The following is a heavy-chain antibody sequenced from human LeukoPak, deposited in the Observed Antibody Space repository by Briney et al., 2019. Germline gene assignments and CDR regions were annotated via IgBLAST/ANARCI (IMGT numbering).Heavy chain of an antibody. D-gene: IGHD3-10*01. J-gene: IGHJ6*04. CDR1: GGSFSGYY. V-gene: IGHV4-34*01. CDR2: INHSGST. CDR3: ARLPPGGGMDV. Sequence: PSETLSLTCAVYGGSFSGYYWSWIRQPPGKGLEWIGEINHSGSTNYNPSLKSRVTISVDTSKNQFSLKLSSVTAADTAVYYCARLPPGGGMDVWGKGTTVTVSS.